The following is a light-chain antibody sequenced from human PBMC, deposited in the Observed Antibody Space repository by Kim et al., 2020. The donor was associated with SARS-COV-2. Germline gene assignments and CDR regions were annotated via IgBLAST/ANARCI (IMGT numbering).Light chain of an antibody. CDR2: AAS. J-gene: IGKJ5*01. Sequence: DIQMTQSPSSLSASVGDRVTITCRASQDISHFLAWFQHKPGEAPQSLIYAASNLQSGVPSRFSGSGSGTDFTLIISSLQPEDFATYNCQQYKTYPITFGQGTRLEIK. V-gene: IGKV1-16*01. CDR1: QDISHF. CDR3: QQYKTYPIT.